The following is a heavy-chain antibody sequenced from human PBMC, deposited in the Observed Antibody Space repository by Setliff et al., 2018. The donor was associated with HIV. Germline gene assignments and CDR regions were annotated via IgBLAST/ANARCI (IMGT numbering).Heavy chain of an antibody. J-gene: IGHJ3*01. CDR3: ARREYNYVPRAFDL. CDR2: ISDSSSTI. D-gene: IGHD3-10*02. V-gene: IGHV3-48*01. CDR1: GFTFSNYG. Sequence: HPGGSLRLSCAASGFTFSNYGMNWVRQAPGKGLEWVSYISDSSSTIYYAGSVRGRFTISRDNARNSLYLQMNSLRAEDTAVYYCARREYNYVPRAFDLWGQGTMVTVSS.